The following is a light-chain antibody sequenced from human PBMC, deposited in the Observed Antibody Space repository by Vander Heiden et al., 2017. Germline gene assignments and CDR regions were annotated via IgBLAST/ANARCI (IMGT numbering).Light chain of an antibody. V-gene: IGKV1-8*01. CDR1: QSISSY. CDR2: AAS. Sequence: AIRITQTPSSLSASTGDRVTITCRASQSISSYLAWYQQKPGKAPKLLIYAASTLQSGVPSRFSGSGSGTDFTLTISCLQSEDFATYYCQQSYSNPYTFGQGTKLEIK. CDR3: QQSYSNPYT. J-gene: IGKJ2*01.